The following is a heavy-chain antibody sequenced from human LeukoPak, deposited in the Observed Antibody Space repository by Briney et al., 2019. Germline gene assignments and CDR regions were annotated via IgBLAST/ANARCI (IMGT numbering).Heavy chain of an antibody. Sequence: GGSLRLSCETSGFTFSNYAMSWVRHAPGKGLEWVSAISGSGANAYYADSMKGPFTISRDNSKNTVYLQMNSLRAEDTAVYYCARDSGGPFDYWGQGTLVTVSS. CDR2: ISGSGANA. V-gene: IGHV3-23*01. CDR3: ARDSGGPFDY. CDR1: GFTFSNYA. J-gene: IGHJ4*02. D-gene: IGHD2-8*02.